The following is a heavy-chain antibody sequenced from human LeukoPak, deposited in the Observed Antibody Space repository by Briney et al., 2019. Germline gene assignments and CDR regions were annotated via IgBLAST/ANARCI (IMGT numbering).Heavy chain of an antibody. Sequence: SETLSLTCAVYGGSFSGYYWSWIRQPPGKGLEWIGETRDDGYTNYNPSLKNQVTISVDRSKNQFSLNLNSVTAADTAVYYCAQSTASYRAHGYWGRGILVTVSS. CDR2: TRDDGYT. CDR3: AQSTASYRAHGY. D-gene: IGHD2/OR15-2a*01. V-gene: IGHV4-34*01. CDR1: GGSFSGYY. J-gene: IGHJ4*02.